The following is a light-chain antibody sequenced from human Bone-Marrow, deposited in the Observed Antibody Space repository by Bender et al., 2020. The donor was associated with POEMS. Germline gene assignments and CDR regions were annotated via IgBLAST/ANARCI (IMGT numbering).Light chain of an antibody. CDR1: ALAKQY. Sequence: SYELTQPPSVSVSPGQTAKITCSGDALAKQYAFWYQQKSGPAPVLVIYDDNKRPAEIPERFSGSSSGTMATLTISGAQVEDEGDYYCYSTDTSDPHRGVFGAGTRVTVL. V-gene: IGLV3-10*01. CDR3: YSTDTSDPHRGV. CDR2: DDN. J-gene: IGLJ1*01.